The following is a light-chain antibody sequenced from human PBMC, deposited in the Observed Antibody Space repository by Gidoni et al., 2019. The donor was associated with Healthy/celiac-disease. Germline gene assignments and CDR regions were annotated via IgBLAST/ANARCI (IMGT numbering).Light chain of an antibody. CDR3: NSRDSSGNPS. Sequence: SSELTQDPAVSVALGQTVRITCQGDSLRSYYASWYQQKPGQAPVLVIYGKNNRPSGIPDRFSGSSSGNTASLTITWAQAEDEADYYCNSRDSSGNPSFGGGTKLTVL. CDR2: GKN. V-gene: IGLV3-19*01. CDR1: SLRSYY. J-gene: IGLJ2*01.